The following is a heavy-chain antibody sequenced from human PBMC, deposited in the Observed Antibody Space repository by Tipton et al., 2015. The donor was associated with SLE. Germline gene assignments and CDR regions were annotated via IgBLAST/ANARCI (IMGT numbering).Heavy chain of an antibody. CDR3: AGAWQGYCSGGTCYVLDY. J-gene: IGHJ4*02. D-gene: IGHD2-15*01. CDR1: GGSITSHY. V-gene: IGHV4-59*11. Sequence: TLSLTCTVSGGSITSHYWSWIRQPQGKGLEWIGYVSYSGTTSYKPSLESRVTISVDRAKNQFSLKLRSVTAADTAVYYCAGAWQGYCSGGTCYVLDYWGQGTLVTVSS. CDR2: VSYSGTT.